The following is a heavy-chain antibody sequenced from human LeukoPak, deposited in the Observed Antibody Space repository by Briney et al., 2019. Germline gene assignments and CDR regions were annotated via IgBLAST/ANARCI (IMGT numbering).Heavy chain of an antibody. Sequence: GSLRLSCAASGFTFSSYSMNWVRQAPGKGLEWVSSISSSSSYIYYADSVKGRFTISRDNAKNSLYLQMNSLRAEDTAVYYCARGQSGYEAFDTGGQGTLVTVSS. CDR2: ISSSSSYI. CDR3: ARGQSGYEAFDT. CDR1: GFTFSSYS. D-gene: IGHD5-12*01. J-gene: IGHJ5*02. V-gene: IGHV3-21*01.